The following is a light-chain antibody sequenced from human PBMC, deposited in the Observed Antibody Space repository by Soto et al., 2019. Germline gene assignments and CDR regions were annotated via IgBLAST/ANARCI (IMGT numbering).Light chain of an antibody. CDR2: DTS. CDR1: TGAVTSGHS. V-gene: IGLV7-46*01. CDR3: LLSYSAIGV. J-gene: IGLJ2*01. Sequence: QAVVTQEPSLTVSPGGTVTLTCGSSTGAVTSGHSPYWFQQRPCQAPRTLIFDTSNKHSYTPARFSGSLLGGKAALTLSGAQPEDEADYYCLLSYSAIGVFGGVTKLTVL.